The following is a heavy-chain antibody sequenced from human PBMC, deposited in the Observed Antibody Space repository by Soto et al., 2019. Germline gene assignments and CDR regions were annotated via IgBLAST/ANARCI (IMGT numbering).Heavy chain of an antibody. Sequence: PGGSLRLSCAASGFTFSDYWIHWVRQAPGKGLVWVSRIKFDGSSANYADSVKGRFTISSDNARDTVYLQMNSLRAEDTALYYCAKFSYDILTGSGGWFDPWGQGTLVTVS. CDR1: GFTFSDYW. CDR3: AKFSYDILTGSGGWFDP. D-gene: IGHD3-9*01. V-gene: IGHV3-74*01. CDR2: IKFDGSSA. J-gene: IGHJ5*02.